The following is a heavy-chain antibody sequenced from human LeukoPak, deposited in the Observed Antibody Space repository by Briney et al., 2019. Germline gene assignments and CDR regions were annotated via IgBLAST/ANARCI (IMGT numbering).Heavy chain of an antibody. CDR3: AREASLRFGGVIVRSYYFDY. CDR2: ISAGGAST. V-gene: IGHV3-23*01. D-gene: IGHD3-16*02. CDR1: GFTFSSYG. J-gene: IGHJ4*02. Sequence: GGSLRLSCAASGFTFSSYGMHWVRQAPGKGLEWVSAISAGGASTFDADSVKGRFTISSDNSKNTLYLQMNSLRAEDTAVYYCAREASLRFGGVIVRSYYFDYWGQGTLVTVSS.